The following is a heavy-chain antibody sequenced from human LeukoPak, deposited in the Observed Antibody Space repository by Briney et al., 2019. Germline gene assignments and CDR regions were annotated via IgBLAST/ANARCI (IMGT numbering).Heavy chain of an antibody. CDR1: GFTFSSYW. J-gene: IGHJ4*02. CDR3: ARRQYSSSWYGVDY. D-gene: IGHD6-13*01. CDR2: IKQDGSEK. V-gene: IGHV3-7*01. Sequence: PGGSLRLSCAASGFTFSSYWMSWVRQAPGKGLEWVANIKQDGSEKYYVDSVKGRFTISRDNAKNSLYLQMNSLRAEDTAVYYCARRQYSSSWYGVDYWGQGTLVTVSS.